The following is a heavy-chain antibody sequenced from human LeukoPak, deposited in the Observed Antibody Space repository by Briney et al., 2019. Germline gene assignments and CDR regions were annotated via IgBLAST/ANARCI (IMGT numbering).Heavy chain of an antibody. J-gene: IGHJ4*02. D-gene: IGHD3-10*01. CDR3: ARDWDAYGSGSSLDS. CDR2: IWHDGSNQ. CDR1: GFTFITDA. V-gene: IGHV3-33*01. Sequence: GNALTLSCAATGFTFITDAIHWVRQAPVKGLERVAVIWHDGSNQDYGDCAKARFTISRENYKNLVHLQMNSLRPEDTAVYYCARDWDAYGSGSSLDSWGQGTLVTVSS.